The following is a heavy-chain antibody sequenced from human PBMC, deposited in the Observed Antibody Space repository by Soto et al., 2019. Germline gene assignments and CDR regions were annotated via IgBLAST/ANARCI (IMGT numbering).Heavy chain of an antibody. D-gene: IGHD3-9*01. V-gene: IGHV3-15*07. J-gene: IGHJ4*01. CDR2: IKSKADGGTT. CDR3: TTDSIFTLTPVRFDF. Sequence: GGSMTLSCAGSSFPFSDAWINWVRPAQGKGLEWVGRIKSKADGGTTDFASLVKGRFAISRDDSKDMVYLQMNSLKTEDTAVYYCTTDSIFTLTPVRFDFWGHGTLVTVSS. CDR1: SFPFSDAW.